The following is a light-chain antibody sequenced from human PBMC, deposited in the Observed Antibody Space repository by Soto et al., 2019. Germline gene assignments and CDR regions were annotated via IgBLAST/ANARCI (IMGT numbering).Light chain of an antibody. CDR3: CSFSTSGTHV. CDR2: DVN. Sequence: QSLLTQPASVSGSPGQSITTSCTGTSSDVGTYDYVSWHQQHPGKAPKLIIYDVNNRPSGVSSRFSGSKSGNTASLTISGLQAEDEADYYCCSFSTSGTHVFGTGTKVTVL. J-gene: IGLJ1*01. V-gene: IGLV2-14*01. CDR1: SSDVGTYDY.